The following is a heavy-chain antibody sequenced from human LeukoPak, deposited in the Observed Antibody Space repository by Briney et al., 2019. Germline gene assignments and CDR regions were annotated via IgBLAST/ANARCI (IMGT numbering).Heavy chain of an antibody. Sequence: ASVKVSCKASGYTFTGYYMHWVRQAPGQGLEWMGWINPNSGGTNYAQKFQGRVTMTRDTSISTAYMELSSLRSEDTAVYYCARGGTTYNWNDHLDYWGQGTLVTVSS. CDR3: ARGGTTYNWNDHLDY. J-gene: IGHJ4*02. V-gene: IGHV1-2*02. D-gene: IGHD1-20*01. CDR2: INPNSGGT. CDR1: GYTFTGYY.